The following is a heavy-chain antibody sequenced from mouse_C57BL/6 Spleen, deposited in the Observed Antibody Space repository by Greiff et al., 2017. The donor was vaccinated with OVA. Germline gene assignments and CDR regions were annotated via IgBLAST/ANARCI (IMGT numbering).Heavy chain of an antibody. CDR3: ARDHFFAY. CDR2: ISDGGSYT. Sequence: EVHLVESGGGLVKPGGSLKLSCAASGFTFSSYAMSWVRQTPEKRLEWVATISDGGSYTYYPDNVKGRFTISRDNAKNNLYLQMSHLKSEDTAMYYCARDHFFAYWGQGTLVTVSA. CDR1: GFTFSSYA. J-gene: IGHJ3*01. V-gene: IGHV5-4*01.